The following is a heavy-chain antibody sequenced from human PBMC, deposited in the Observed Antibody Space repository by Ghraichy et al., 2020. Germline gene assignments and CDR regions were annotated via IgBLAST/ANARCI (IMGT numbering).Heavy chain of an antibody. Sequence: SVKVSCKASGGTFSSYAISWVRQAPGQGLEWMGGIIPIFGTANYAQKFQGRVTITTDESTSTAYMELSSLRSEDTAVYYCAAPRGYYDSSGYYFGVSYYFDYWGQGTLVTVSS. D-gene: IGHD3-22*01. CDR3: AAPRGYYDSSGYYFGVSYYFDY. CDR1: GGTFSSYA. J-gene: IGHJ4*02. V-gene: IGHV1-69*05. CDR2: IIPIFGTA.